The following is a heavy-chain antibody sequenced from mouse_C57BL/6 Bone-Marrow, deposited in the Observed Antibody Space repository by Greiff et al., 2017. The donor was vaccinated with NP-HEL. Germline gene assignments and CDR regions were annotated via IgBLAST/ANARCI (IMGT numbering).Heavy chain of an antibody. D-gene: IGHD4-1*01. Sequence: VQLQQPGAELVKPGVSVKLSCKASGYTFTSYWMQWVKQRPGQGLEWIGEIDPSDSYTNYNQKFKGKATLTVDTSSSTAYMQLSSLTSEDSAVYYCARRLGRAMDYWGQGTSVTVSS. J-gene: IGHJ4*01. CDR1: GYTFTSYW. CDR2: IDPSDSYT. V-gene: IGHV1-50*01. CDR3: ARRLGRAMDY.